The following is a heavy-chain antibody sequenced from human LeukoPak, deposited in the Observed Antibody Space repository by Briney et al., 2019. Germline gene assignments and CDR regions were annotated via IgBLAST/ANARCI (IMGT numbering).Heavy chain of an antibody. Sequence: SVKVSCKASGRTFSSYAISWVRQAPGQGLEWMGGIIPIFGPANYAQKFQGRVTITADESTSTAYMELSSLRSEDTAVYHCARDSRPPYLRSPYWYFDLWGRGTLVTVSS. D-gene: IGHD3-16*01. CDR1: GRTFSSYA. CDR2: IIPIFGPA. J-gene: IGHJ2*01. V-gene: IGHV1-69*13. CDR3: ARDSRPPYLRSPYWYFDL.